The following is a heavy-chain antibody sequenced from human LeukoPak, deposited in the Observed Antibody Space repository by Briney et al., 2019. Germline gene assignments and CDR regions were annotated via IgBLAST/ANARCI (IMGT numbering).Heavy chain of an antibody. J-gene: IGHJ4*02. Sequence: SVKVSCKASGGTFSSYAISWVRQAPGQGLEWMGGIIPIFGTANYAQKFQGRVTITADESTSTAYMELSSLRSEDTAVYYCARGNDYYDSSGGLHYFDYWGQGTLITVSS. CDR2: IIPIFGTA. V-gene: IGHV1-69*13. CDR1: GGTFSSYA. D-gene: IGHD3-22*01. CDR3: ARGNDYYDSSGGLHYFDY.